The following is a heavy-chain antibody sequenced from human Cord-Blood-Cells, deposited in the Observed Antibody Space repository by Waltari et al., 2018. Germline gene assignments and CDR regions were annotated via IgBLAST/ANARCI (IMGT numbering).Heavy chain of an antibody. CDR2: IYYSGST. CDR1: GGSISSSSYY. Sequence: QLQLQESGPGLVKPSETLSLTCTVSGGSISSSSYYWGWIRQPPGEGPEWIGSIYYSGSTYSNPSRKSRVPISVDTSKNQFSLKLSSVTAADTAVYYCARHVRYSSSSGAFDIWGQGTMVTVSS. D-gene: IGHD6-6*01. J-gene: IGHJ3*02. V-gene: IGHV4-39*01. CDR3: ARHVRYSSSSGAFDI.